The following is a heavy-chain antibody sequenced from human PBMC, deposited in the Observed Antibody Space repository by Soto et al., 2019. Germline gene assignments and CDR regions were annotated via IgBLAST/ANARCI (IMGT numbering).Heavy chain of an antibody. Sequence: SETLSLTCTVSGGSISSSSYYWGWIRQPPGKGLEWIGSIYYSGSTYYNPSLKSRVTISVDTSKNQFSLKLSSVTAADTAVYYCARITIFGVPTRWGQGTLVTVSS. J-gene: IGHJ4*02. V-gene: IGHV4-39*01. D-gene: IGHD3-3*01. CDR3: ARITIFGVPTR. CDR2: IYYSGST. CDR1: GGSISSSSYY.